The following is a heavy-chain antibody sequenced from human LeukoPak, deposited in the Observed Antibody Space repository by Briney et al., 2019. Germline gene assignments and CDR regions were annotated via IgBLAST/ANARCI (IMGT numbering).Heavy chain of an antibody. V-gene: IGHV3-23*01. D-gene: IGHD4-17*01. J-gene: IGHJ4*02. CDR2: ISDDSSKT. CDR3: AKEGPDYGDYRSGDYFDF. Sequence: PGGSLRLSCAASGFTFRNYAMGWVRQAPGKGLECVSAISDDSSKTSYADSVKGRFTISRDYSKNTLYLQMNSLRAEDTAVYYCAKEGPDYGDYRSGDYFDFWGQGTLVTASS. CDR1: GFTFRNYA.